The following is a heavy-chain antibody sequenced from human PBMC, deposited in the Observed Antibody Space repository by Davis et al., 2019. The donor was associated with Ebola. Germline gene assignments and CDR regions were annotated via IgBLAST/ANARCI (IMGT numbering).Heavy chain of an antibody. Sequence: ASVKVSCKASGYTFTSYGISWVRQAPGQGLEWMGWISAYNGNTNYAQKLQGRVTMTTDTSTSTAYMELRSLRSDDTAVYYCARDITMVQGPSLFDYWSQGTLVTVSS. CDR1: GYTFTSYG. CDR2: ISAYNGNT. CDR3: ARDITMVQGPSLFDY. D-gene: IGHD3-10*01. J-gene: IGHJ4*02. V-gene: IGHV1-18*01.